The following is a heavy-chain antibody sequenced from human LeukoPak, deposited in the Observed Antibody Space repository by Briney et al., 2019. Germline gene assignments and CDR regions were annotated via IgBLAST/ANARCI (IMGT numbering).Heavy chain of an antibody. J-gene: IGHJ2*01. CDR2: IYYSGST. D-gene: IGHD3-22*01. CDR1: GGSISSGGYY. CDR3: ARDRRYYYDSSGYYYVGWYFDL. V-gene: IGHV4-31*03. Sequence: SETLSLTCTVSGGSISSGGYYWSWIRQHPGKGLEWIGYIYYSGSTYYNPSLKSRVTISVDTSKNQFSLKLSSVIAADTAVYYCARDRRYYYDSSGYYYVGWYFDLWGRGTLVTVSS.